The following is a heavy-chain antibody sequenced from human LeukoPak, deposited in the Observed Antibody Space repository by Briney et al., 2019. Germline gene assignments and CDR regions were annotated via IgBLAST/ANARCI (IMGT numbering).Heavy chain of an antibody. CDR2: IYYSGST. D-gene: IGHD3-22*01. J-gene: IGHJ5*02. CDR3: ARHPRPTYYYDSTWFDP. V-gene: IGHV4-59*08. CDR1: GFTFSSYA. Sequence: GSLRLSCAASGFTFSSYAMSWIRQPPGKGLEWIGYIYYSGSTNYNPSLKSRVTISVDTSKNQFSLKLSSVTAADTAVYYCARHPRPTYYYDSTWFDPWGQGTLVTVSS.